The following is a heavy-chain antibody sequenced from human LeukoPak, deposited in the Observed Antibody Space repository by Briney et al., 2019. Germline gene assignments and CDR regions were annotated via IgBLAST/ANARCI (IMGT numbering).Heavy chain of an antibody. J-gene: IGHJ6*03. CDR3: ARAPRGSYGSVHMDV. D-gene: IGHD3-16*01. V-gene: IGHV3-53*05. CDR2: IYSGGST. Sequence: PWGSLRLSSVPSAVTVSINYMSCVRQAPGKELEWFSVIYSGGSTYYADSVKGRFTISRDNSKNTLYIQMNTLRAEDTLLYYCARAPRGSYGSVHMDVWGKGTTVTVSS. CDR1: AVTVSINY.